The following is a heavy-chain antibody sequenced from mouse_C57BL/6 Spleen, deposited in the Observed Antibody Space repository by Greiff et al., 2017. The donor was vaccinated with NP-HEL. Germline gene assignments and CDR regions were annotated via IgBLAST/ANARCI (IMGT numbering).Heavy chain of an antibody. Sequence: QVQLKESGAELAKPGASVKLSCKASGYTFTSYWMHWVKQRPGQGLEWIGYINPSSGYTKYNQKFKDKATLTADKSSSTAYMQLSSRTYEDSAVDYYARSVGETGAGFAYWGQGTLVTVSA. D-gene: IGHD1-1*01. V-gene: IGHV1-7*01. CDR2: INPSSGYT. CDR3: ARSVGETGAGFAY. J-gene: IGHJ3*01. CDR1: GYTFTSYW.